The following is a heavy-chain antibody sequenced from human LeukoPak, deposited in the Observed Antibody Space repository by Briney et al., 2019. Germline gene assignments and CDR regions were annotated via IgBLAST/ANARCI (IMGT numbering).Heavy chain of an antibody. D-gene: IGHD5-18*01. CDR3: ATGYSYGLPFDY. Sequence: SVKVSCKASGGTFSSYTISWVRQAPGQGLEWMGRIIPILGIANYAQKFQGRVTITPDKSTSTAYMELSSLRSEDTAVYYCATGYSYGLPFDYWGQGTLVTVSS. CDR2: IIPILGIA. V-gene: IGHV1-69*02. CDR1: GGTFSSYT. J-gene: IGHJ4*02.